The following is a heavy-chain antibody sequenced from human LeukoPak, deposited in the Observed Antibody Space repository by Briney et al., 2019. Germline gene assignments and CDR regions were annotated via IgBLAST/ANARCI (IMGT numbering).Heavy chain of an antibody. CDR3: ARDNGEWRLNWFDH. J-gene: IGHJ5*02. V-gene: IGHV3-33*01. CDR2: IWDDGNNK. CDR1: GFTFTTYV. Sequence: GGSLRLSCAASGFTFTTYVMHWVRQAPGKGLDWVALIWDDGNNKYYADSVKGRFTISRDNSKNTLYLQMSSLRAEDTAVYYCARDNGEWRLNWFDHWGQGTLVTVSS. D-gene: IGHD2-8*01.